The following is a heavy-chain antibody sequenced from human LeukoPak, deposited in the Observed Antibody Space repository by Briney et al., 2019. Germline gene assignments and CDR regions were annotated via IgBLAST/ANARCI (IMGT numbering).Heavy chain of an antibody. Sequence: GGSLRLSCAASGFTFSSYSMNWVRQAPGKGLEWVSSISSSSSYIYYADSVKGRFTISRDNAKNSLYLQMNSLRAEDTAVYYCARDKGYSGSHFDYWGQGTLVTVSS. CDR2: ISSSSSYI. J-gene: IGHJ4*02. D-gene: IGHD1-26*01. V-gene: IGHV3-21*01. CDR3: ARDKGYSGSHFDY. CDR1: GFTFSSYS.